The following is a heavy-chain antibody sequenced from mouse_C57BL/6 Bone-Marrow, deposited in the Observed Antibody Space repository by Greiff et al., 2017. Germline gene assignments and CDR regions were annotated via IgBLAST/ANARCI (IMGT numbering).Heavy chain of an antibody. V-gene: IGHV1-85*01. J-gene: IGHJ4*01. D-gene: IGHD1-1*01. CDR1: GYTFTSSD. CDR2: IYPRDGST. CDR3: ARNDGSSYEAMDY. Sequence: VQLQQSGPELVKPGASVKLSCKASGYTFTSSDINWVKQRPGQGLEWIGWIYPRDGSTKYNEKFKGQATLPVDTSSSTAYMELHSLTSEDSAVYFCARNDGSSYEAMDYWGQGTSVTVSS.